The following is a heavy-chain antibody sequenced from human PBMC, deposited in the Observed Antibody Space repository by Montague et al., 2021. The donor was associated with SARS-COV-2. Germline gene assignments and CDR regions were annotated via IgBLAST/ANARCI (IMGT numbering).Heavy chain of an antibody. CDR2: IYHSGST. J-gene: IGHJ4*02. CDR1: GGSISSSHW. CDR3: ATGPPSGLSVAGFGY. Sequence: SETLSLTCGVSGGSISSSHWWNWVRQPPGKGLEWIGEIYHSGSTNYNPXXKNRVITSIDKSKNQFSMKLSSVTAADTAVYYCATGPPSGLSVAGFGYWGQGTLVTVSS. D-gene: IGHD6-19*01. V-gene: IGHV4-4*02.